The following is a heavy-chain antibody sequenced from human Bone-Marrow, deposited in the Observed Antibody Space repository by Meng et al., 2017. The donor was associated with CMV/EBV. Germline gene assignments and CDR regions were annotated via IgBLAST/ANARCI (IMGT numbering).Heavy chain of an antibody. V-gene: IGHV1-69*10. J-gene: IGHJ4*02. CDR2: IIPILGIA. Sequence: SVKVSCKASGGTFSSYAISWVRQAPGQGLEWMGGIIPILGIANYAQKFQGRVTITADKSTSTAYMELSRLRFDDTAVYFCARPTYFDFWSSFRPFDYWGQGTPVTVSS. CDR3: ARPTYFDFWSSFRPFDY. CDR1: GGTFSSYA. D-gene: IGHD3-3*01.